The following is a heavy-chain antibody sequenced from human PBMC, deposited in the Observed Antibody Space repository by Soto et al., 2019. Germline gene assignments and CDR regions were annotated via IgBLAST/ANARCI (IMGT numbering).Heavy chain of an antibody. CDR2: IRSKGNSYAT. V-gene: IGHV3-73*02. CDR1: GFTFSGSA. CDR3: TRLLSDAFDI. J-gene: IGHJ3*02. Sequence: EVQLVESGGGLVQPGGSLKLSCAASGFTFSGSAMHWVRQASGKGLEWVGRIRSKGNSYATAYAASVKGRFTISRDDSKNTPYLQMNSLKTEDTAVYYCTRLLSDAFDIWGQGTMVTVSS.